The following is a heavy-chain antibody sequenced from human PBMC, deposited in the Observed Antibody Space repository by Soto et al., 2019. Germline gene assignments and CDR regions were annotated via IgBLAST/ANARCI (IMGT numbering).Heavy chain of an antibody. CDR1: GFTFSSYS. J-gene: IGHJ4*02. D-gene: IGHD6-6*01. CDR3: ASWYSSSPRRYDY. V-gene: IGHV3-21*01. Sequence: EVQLVDSGGGLVKPGGSLRLSCAASGFTFSSYSMNWVRQAPGKGLEWVSSISSSSSYIYYADSVKGRFTISRDNAKNSLYLQMNSLRAEDTAVYYCASWYSSSPRRYDYWGQGTLVTVSS. CDR2: ISSSSSYI.